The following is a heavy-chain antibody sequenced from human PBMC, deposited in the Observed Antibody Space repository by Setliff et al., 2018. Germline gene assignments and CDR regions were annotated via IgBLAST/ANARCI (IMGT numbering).Heavy chain of an antibody. CDR2: ISSSSHII. J-gene: IGHJ5*02. CDR1: GFTFSGYS. Sequence: GGSLRLSCEASGFTFSGYSMNWVRQAPGKGLEWVSYISSSSHIISYADSVKCRFTISRDNAMDTLFLQMNGLTTDDTAKYVCAKDRWGYADPWGQGTLVTVSS. CDR3: AKDRWGYADP. V-gene: IGHV3-48*04. D-gene: IGHD2-2*01.